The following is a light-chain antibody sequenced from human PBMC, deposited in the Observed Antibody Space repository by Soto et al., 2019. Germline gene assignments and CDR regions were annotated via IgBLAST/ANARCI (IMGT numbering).Light chain of an antibody. CDR1: SSNIGNNY. V-gene: IGLV1-51*01. CDR2: DNN. CDR3: GTWDSTVSGGGV. Sequence: QSVLTQPPSVSAAPGQKVTISCSGSSSNIGNNYVSWYQQLPGTAPKLLIYDNNKRPSGIPDRFSGSKSGTSATLGITGLQTGDEADYYCGTWDSTVSGGGVFGGGTKLTVL. J-gene: IGLJ2*01.